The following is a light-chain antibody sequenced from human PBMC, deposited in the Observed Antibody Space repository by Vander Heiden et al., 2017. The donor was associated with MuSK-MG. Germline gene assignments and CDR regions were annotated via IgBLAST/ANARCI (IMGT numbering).Light chain of an antibody. CDR2: GAS. CDR1: QSVSSSY. Sequence: EIVFTQSPGTLSLSPGERATLSCRASQSVSSSYLAWYQQKPGQAPRLLIYGASSRATGIPDRFSGSGSGTDFTLTISRLEPDDFAVYYCQQDGTSPRTFGQGTKVEIK. J-gene: IGKJ1*01. V-gene: IGKV3-20*01. CDR3: QQDGTSPRT.